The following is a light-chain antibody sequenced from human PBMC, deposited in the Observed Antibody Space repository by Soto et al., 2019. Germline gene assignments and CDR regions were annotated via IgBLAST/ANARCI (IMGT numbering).Light chain of an antibody. CDR2: DVS. CDR3: CSYAGSYTFVV. Sequence: QSALTQARSVSRSPGQSITIFCTGTSSDLGGYNYVSWYQQHPGKAPKLMIYDVSKRPSGVPDRFFGSKSGNTASLTISGLQAEDEADYYCCSYAGSYTFVVFGGGTKVTVL. CDR1: SSDLGGYNY. V-gene: IGLV2-11*01. J-gene: IGLJ2*01.